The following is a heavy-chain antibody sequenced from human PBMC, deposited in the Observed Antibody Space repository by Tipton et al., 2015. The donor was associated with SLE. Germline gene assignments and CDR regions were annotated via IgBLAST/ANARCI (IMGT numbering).Heavy chain of an antibody. Sequence: QLVQSGAEVKKPGASMKVSCKASGYTFTDYYIHWLRQAPGQGLEWMGWISTYKGDTNYAQKFQGRVTMTADTSTNTAYLELRSLRNDDTAVYYCARGTSVGGSFDFWGQGTLVTVSS. CDR2: ISTYKGDT. CDR3: ARGTSVGGSFDF. D-gene: IGHD6-19*01. J-gene: IGHJ4*02. V-gene: IGHV1-18*04. CDR1: GYTFTDYY.